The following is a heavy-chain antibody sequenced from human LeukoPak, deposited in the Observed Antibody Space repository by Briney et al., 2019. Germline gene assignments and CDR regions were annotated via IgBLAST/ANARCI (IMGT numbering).Heavy chain of an antibody. CDR2: IYPSRST. Sequence: PSETLSLTCTVSGGSISSYYWSWIRQPAGKGLEWIGRIYPSRSTNYNPSLTSRVTMSVDTSMNQFSLKLSSVTAADTAMYYCARVSGYDWESFYDYWGQGSLVTVSS. CDR3: ARVSGYDWESFYDY. D-gene: IGHD5-12*01. CDR1: GGSISSYY. V-gene: IGHV4-4*07. J-gene: IGHJ4*02.